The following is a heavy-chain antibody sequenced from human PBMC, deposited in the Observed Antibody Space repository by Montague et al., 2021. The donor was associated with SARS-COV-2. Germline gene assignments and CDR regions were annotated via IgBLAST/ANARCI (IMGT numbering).Heavy chain of an antibody. CDR2: TYFSVNN. CDR1: CASIRCCNSC. J-gene: IGHJ4*02. V-gene: IGHV4-39*01. Sequence: SETLSLTCPVSCASIRCCNSCSGRKSTRLKSGHQRIANTYFSVNNNYNPSLKSRVTVSVDTSKNQFSLKLSSVTAADTAVYYCARHRITIFLGRMFDYWGQGTLVTVSS. D-gene: IGHD3-9*01. CDR3: ARHRITIFLGRMFDY.